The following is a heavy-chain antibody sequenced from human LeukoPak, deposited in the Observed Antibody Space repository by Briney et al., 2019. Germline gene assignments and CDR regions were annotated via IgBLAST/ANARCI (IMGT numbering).Heavy chain of an antibody. CDR3: PVATDFDS. V-gene: IGHV3-15*01. J-gene: IGHJ4*02. Sequence: GGSLRLSCAASGFTFSNAWMSWVRQAPGKGLEWVGRIKSKTDGGTTDDSAPGRVSFSIANADSSKSLYLHIMSVKTEATAVYYCPVATDFDSWGQGTLGTASS. CDR2: IKSKTDGGTT. CDR1: GFTFSNAW. D-gene: IGHD5-12*01.